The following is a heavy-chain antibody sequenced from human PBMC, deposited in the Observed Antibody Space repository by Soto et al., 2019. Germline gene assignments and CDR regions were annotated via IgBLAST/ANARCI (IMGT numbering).Heavy chain of an antibody. CDR3: ATVLRGEEPYGMDV. V-gene: IGHV1-24*01. CDR2: FDPEDGET. CDR1: GCTLPELS. D-gene: IGHD3-10*01. Sequence: GGAVKVSCKVSGCTLPELSMHWVRQAPGRGIEGMGGFDPEDGETIYAQKFQGRVTMTEDTSTDTAYMELSSLRSEDTAVYYCATVLRGEEPYGMDVWGQGTTVTVSS. J-gene: IGHJ6*02.